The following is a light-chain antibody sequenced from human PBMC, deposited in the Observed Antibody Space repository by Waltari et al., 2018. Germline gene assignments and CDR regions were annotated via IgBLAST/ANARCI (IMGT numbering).Light chain of an antibody. CDR3: QLWDSSIDQWV. Sequence: LTQPPSVSVAPGQTATITCCGTNTRSSSVHWYQQKPGQAPVRVVSGAGARPSGIPERFFDSKSGNTATLTLIRVEAGDEADFYWQLWDSSIDQWVFGGGTKLTVL. CDR1: NTRSSS. V-gene: IGLV3-21*02. J-gene: IGLJ3*02. CDR2: GAG.